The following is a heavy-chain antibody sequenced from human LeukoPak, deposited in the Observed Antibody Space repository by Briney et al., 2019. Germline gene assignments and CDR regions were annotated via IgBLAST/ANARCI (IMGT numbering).Heavy chain of an antibody. D-gene: IGHD3-3*01. V-gene: IGHV4-4*09. J-gene: IGHJ6*03. CDR2: IFTSGST. CDR1: GGSIISYY. CDR3: GRVRPYNFWRSYYYYDMVV. Sequence: SETLSLTCAVSGGSIISYYWSWIRHPPGGGLQWMGHIFTSGSTNYNSSLMSRIVISVDTSKNQFSVKLSSVTAADTATYYCGRVRPYNFWRSYYYYDMVVWGKGTTVTVSS.